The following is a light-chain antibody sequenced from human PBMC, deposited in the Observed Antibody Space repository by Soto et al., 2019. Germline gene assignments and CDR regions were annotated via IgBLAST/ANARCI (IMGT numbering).Light chain of an antibody. J-gene: IGKJ4*01. CDR2: DAS. CDR1: QSVGNNY. V-gene: IGKV3-20*01. Sequence: EIVLTQSPGTLSLSPGERATLSCRASQSVGNNYLAWYQQKPGQAPRFLIYDASSRATGIPDRFSGSGSGTEDTLAISRLEPEDFAVYYCQQYGSTPLTFGGGTKVEIK. CDR3: QQYGSTPLT.